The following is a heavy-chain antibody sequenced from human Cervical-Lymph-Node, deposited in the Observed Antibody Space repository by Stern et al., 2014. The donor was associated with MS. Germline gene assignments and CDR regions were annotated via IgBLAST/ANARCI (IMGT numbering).Heavy chain of an antibody. CDR2: PIPIFGTT. D-gene: IGHD1-1*01. CDR1: GCTFSNYG. J-gene: IGHJ6*02. V-gene: IGHV1-69*06. CDR3: ARDNDDNGMDV. Sequence: VQLVESGAEVMNPGSSVKVACMASGCTFSNYGVSWVRQAPGQGLDWMGGPIPIFGTTQYARQVQGRVAITADNSLSTVYMELTGLTSADTAVYYCARDNDDNGMDVWGQGTTVTVSS.